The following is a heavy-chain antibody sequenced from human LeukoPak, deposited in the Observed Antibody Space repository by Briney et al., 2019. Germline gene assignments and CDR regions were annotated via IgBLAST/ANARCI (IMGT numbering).Heavy chain of an antibody. D-gene: IGHD3-10*01. CDR1: GFTFNNYN. CDR2: ISGSGGST. CDR3: AKGAEAYGSGSREAFDY. J-gene: IGHJ4*02. V-gene: IGHV3-23*01. Sequence: PGGSLRLSCATSGFTFNNYNMNWVRQAPGKGLEWVSAISGSGGSTYYADPVKGRFTISRDNSKNTLYLQMNSLRAEDTAVYYCAKGAEAYGSGSREAFDYWGQGTLVTVSS.